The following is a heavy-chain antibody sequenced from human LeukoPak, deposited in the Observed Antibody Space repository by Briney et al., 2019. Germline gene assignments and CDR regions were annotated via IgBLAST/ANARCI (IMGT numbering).Heavy chain of an antibody. V-gene: IGHV3-66*01. Sequence: PGGSLRLSCAAAGFTVSSNYMSWVRQAPGKGLEWVSVIYSGGSTYYADSVKGRFTISRDNSKNTLYLQMNSLRAEDTAVYYCARESPYGDYWGEGYVDYWGQGTLVTVSS. CDR3: ARESPYGDYWGEGYVDY. J-gene: IGHJ4*02. D-gene: IGHD4-17*01. CDR1: GFTVSSNY. CDR2: IYSGGST.